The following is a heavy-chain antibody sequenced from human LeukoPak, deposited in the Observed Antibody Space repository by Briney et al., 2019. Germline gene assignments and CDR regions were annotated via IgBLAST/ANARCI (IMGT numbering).Heavy chain of an antibody. CDR2: ISAYNGNT. CDR1: GYTFTSYG. Sequence: ASVNVSCKASGYTFTSYGISWVRQAPGQGLEWMGWISAYNGNTNYAQKLQGRVTMTTDTSTSTAYMELRSLRSDDTAVYYCARTIAAAGPYYYMDVWGKGTTVTVSS. J-gene: IGHJ6*03. CDR3: ARTIAAAGPYYYMDV. D-gene: IGHD6-13*01. V-gene: IGHV1-18*01.